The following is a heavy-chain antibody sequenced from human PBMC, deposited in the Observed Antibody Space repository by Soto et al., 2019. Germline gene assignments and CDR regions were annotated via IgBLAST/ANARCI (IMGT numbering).Heavy chain of an antibody. J-gene: IGHJ6*02. CDR3: ARDPGTSCYMCGMDV. CDR1: GFTFSGYG. D-gene: IGHD2-2*02. CDR2: IWYDGSNK. Sequence: QVQLEESGGGVVQPGRSLRLSCAASGFTFSGYGMHWVRQAPGKGLEWVAIIWYDGSNKYYADSVKGRFTISRDNSKNTLYLQMNSLRAEDTAVYYCARDPGTSCYMCGMDVWGQGTTVTVSS. V-gene: IGHV3-33*01.